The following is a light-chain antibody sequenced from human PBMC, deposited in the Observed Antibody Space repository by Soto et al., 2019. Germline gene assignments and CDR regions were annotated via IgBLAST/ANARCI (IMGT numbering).Light chain of an antibody. CDR3: CSYAGSSTYV. CDR2: EVS. V-gene: IGLV2-23*02. J-gene: IGLJ1*01. Sequence: QSGLTQPASGSGSPGQSITISCTGTSSVVGSYNLVSWYQQHPGKAPKLMIYEVSKRPSGVSNRFSGSKSGNTASLTISGLQAEDEADYYCCSYAGSSTYVFGTGTKVTVL. CDR1: SSVVGSYNL.